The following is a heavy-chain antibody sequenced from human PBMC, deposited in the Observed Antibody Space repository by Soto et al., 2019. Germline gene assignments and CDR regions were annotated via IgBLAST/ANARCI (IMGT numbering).Heavy chain of an antibody. J-gene: IGHJ6*02. Sequence: SVKVSGKASGGTFSSYAISWVRQAPGQGLEWMGGIIPIFGTANYAQKFQGRVTITADESTSTAYMELSSLRSEDTAVYYCARERSYGMDVWGQGTTVTVSS. V-gene: IGHV1-69*13. CDR2: IIPIFGTA. CDR3: ARERSYGMDV. CDR1: GGTFSSYA.